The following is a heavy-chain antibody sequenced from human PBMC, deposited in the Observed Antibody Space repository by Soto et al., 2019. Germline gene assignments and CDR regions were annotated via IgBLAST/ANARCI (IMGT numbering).Heavy chain of an antibody. CDR2: INPYTGGT. CDR1: GYTFTGYY. J-gene: IGHJ6*02. Sequence: QVQLVQSGSEVKEPGASVKVSCKASGYTFTGYYVLWVRQAPGQGPECMGWINPYTGGTNYAQKFQGRVTMTRDTSISTAYMELSKLISDDTAVYYCATQCQHCGGDCYRGPYFGMDVWGQGTTVTVSS. D-gene: IGHD2-21*02. V-gene: IGHV1-2*02. CDR3: ATQCQHCGGDCYRGPYFGMDV.